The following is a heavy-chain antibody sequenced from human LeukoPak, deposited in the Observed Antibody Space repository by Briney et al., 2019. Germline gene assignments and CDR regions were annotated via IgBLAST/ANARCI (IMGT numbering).Heavy chain of an antibody. CDR3: ARDFVTMVRGARYNWFDP. J-gene: IGHJ5*02. CDR1: GFTFSSYG. V-gene: IGHV3-33*01. CDR2: IWYDGSNK. D-gene: IGHD3-10*01. Sequence: SLRLSCAASGFTFSSYGMHWVRQAPGKGLEWVAVIWYDGSNKYYADSVKGRFTISRDNSKNTLYLQMNSLRAEDTAVYYCARDFVTMVRGARYNWFDPWGQGTLVTVSS.